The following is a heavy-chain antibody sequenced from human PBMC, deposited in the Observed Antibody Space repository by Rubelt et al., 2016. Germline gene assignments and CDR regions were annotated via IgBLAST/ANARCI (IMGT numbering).Heavy chain of an antibody. Sequence: NYAQKLQGRVTMTTDTSTSTAYMELRSLRSDDTAVYYCARVGTAMAFDYWGQGTLVTVSS. J-gene: IGHJ4*02. V-gene: IGHV1-18*01. D-gene: IGHD5-18*01. CDR3: ARVGTAMAFDY.